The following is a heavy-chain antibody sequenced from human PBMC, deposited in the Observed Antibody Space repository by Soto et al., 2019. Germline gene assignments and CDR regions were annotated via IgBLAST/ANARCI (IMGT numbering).Heavy chain of an antibody. CDR1: GFSLSTSGVG. J-gene: IGHJ4*02. Sequence: QITLKESGPTLVKPTQTLTLTCTFSGFSLSTSGVGVGWIRQPPGKALEWLALIYWDDDKRYSPSLKSRLTITKDTSKNHVVLTMTNMDPVDTATYYCAHTYYDFWSGCFDYWGQGTLVTVSS. CDR2: IYWDDDK. V-gene: IGHV2-5*02. D-gene: IGHD3-3*01. CDR3: AHTYYDFWSGCFDY.